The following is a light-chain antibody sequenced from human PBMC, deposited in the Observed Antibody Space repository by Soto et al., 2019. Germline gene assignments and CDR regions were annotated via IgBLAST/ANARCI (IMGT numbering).Light chain of an antibody. Sequence: EIVLTQSPGTLSLSPGERATLSCRASQSVSSTYLAWYQQKPGQAPRLLIYGASSRATGIPDRFSGSGSGTDFALTSSSLEPEDFAVYYCQRYDISPFPFGQGTKLEIK. V-gene: IGKV3-20*01. CDR3: QRYDISPFP. CDR2: GAS. CDR1: QSVSSTY. J-gene: IGKJ2*01.